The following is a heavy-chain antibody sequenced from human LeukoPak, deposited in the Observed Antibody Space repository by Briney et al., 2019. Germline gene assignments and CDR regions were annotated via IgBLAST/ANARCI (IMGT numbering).Heavy chain of an antibody. V-gene: IGHV3-48*01. CDR2: ISSSSSTI. J-gene: IGHJ6*02. CDR3: ARASSGYSSASDV. D-gene: IGHD5-18*01. Sequence: GGSLRLSCAASGFTFSSYSMNWVRQAPGKGLEWVSYISSSSSTIYYADSVKGRFTISRDNAKNSLYLQMNSLRAEDTAVYYCARASSGYSSASDVWGQGTTVTVSS. CDR1: GFTFSSYS.